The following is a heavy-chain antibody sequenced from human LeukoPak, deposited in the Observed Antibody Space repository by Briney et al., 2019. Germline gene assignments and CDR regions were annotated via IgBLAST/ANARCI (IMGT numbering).Heavy chain of an antibody. V-gene: IGHV1-69*13. J-gene: IGHJ5*02. CDR1: GGTFSSYA. CDR3: ARDRRDGYNLGHWFDP. CDR2: IIPIFGTA. D-gene: IGHD5-24*01. Sequence: SVKVSCKASGGTFSSYAISWVRQAPGQGLEWKGGIIPIFGTANYAQKFQGRVTITADESTSTAYMELSSLRSEDTAVYYCARDRRDGYNLGHWFDPWGQGTLVTVSS.